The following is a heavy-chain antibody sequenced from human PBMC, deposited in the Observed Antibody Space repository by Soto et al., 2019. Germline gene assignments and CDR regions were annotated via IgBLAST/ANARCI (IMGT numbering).Heavy chain of an antibody. CDR1: GGSISSGGHY. J-gene: IGHJ4*02. V-gene: IGHV4-31*03. D-gene: IGHD3-22*01. Sequence: QVQLQESGPGLVKPSQTVSLTCTVSGGSISSGGHYWSWIRQHPGKGLEWIGYIYYSGDANYNPSLRSRVDLSADTSQNQFSLTLTSLTAADTAVYYCARVNYYDSSGDYIGFDYWGQGILVTVSS. CDR3: ARVNYYDSSGDYIGFDY. CDR2: IYYSGDA.